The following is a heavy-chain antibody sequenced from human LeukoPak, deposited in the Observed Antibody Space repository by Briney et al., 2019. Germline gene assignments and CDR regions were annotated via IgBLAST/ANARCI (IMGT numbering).Heavy chain of an antibody. V-gene: IGHV3-30*03. CDR2: KSYDGRKQ. J-gene: IGHJ4*02. Sequence: GGSLRLSCTASGFTFSSHGMHWVRQAPGKGLEWVAVKSYDGRKQYYADSVKGRFTISRDNSKNSLYLQMNSLRAEDTAVYYCAREKMTTVTTLDYWGQGTLVTVSS. CDR1: GFTFSSHG. D-gene: IGHD4-11*01. CDR3: AREKMTTVTTLDY.